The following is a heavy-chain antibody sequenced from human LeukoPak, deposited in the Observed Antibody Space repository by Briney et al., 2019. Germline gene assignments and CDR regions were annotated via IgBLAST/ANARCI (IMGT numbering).Heavy chain of an antibody. CDR2: VYYSGST. V-gene: IGHV4-59*01. J-gene: IGHJ4*02. CDR1: GGSISNYY. D-gene: IGHD7-27*01. Sequence: SETLSLTCTVSGGSISNYYWSWIRQPPGKGLEWIGYVYYSGSTNYNPSLKSRVTISVDTSKNQFSLKLNSVTAADTAVYYCARGWGYFDYWGQGTLVTVSS. CDR3: ARGWGYFDY.